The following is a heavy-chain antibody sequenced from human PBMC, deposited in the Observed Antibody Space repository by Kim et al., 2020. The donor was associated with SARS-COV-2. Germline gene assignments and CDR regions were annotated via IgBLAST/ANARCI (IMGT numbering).Heavy chain of an antibody. D-gene: IGHD2-2*01. CDR2: IWYDGSNK. Sequence: GGSLRLSCAASGFTFSSYGMHWVRQAPGKGLEWVAVIWYDGSNKYYADSVKGRFTISRDNSKNTLYLQMNSLRAEDTAVYYCARDREYQLLFYYYGMDVWGQGTTVTVSS. CDR1: GFTFSSYG. J-gene: IGHJ6*02. V-gene: IGHV3-33*01. CDR3: ARDREYQLLFYYYGMDV.